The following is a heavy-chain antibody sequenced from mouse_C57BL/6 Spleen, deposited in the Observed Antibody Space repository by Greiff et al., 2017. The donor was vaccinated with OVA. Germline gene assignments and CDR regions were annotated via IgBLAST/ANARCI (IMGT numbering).Heavy chain of an antibody. V-gene: IGHV1-64*01. CDR1: GYTFTSYW. CDR2: IHPNSGST. Sequence: VQLQQPGAKLVKPGASVKLSCKASGYTFTSYWMHWVKQRPGQGLEWIGMIHPNSGSTNYNEKFKSKATLTVDKSSSTAYMQLSSLTSEDSAVYYCARSVVTTWAMDYWGQGTSVTVSS. D-gene: IGHD2-2*01. J-gene: IGHJ4*01. CDR3: ARSVVTTWAMDY.